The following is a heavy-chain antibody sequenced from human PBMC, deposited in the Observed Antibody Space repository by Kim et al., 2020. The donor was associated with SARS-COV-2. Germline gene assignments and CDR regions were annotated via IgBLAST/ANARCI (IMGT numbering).Heavy chain of an antibody. J-gene: IGHJ4*02. CDR2: IYTSGST. D-gene: IGHD3-9*01. CDR3: AREATPFLTGYYKGSGY. CDR1: GGSISSGSYY. V-gene: IGHV4-61*02. Sequence: SETLSLTCTVSGGSISSGSYYWSWIRQPAGKGLEWIGRIYTSGSTNYNPSLKSRVTISVDTSKNQFSLKLSSVTAADTAVYYCAREATPFLTGYYKGSGYWGQGTLVTVSS.